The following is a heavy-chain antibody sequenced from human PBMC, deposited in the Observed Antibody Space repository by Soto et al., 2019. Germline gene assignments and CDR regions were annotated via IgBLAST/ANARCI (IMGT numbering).Heavy chain of an antibody. CDR2: IYYSGST. D-gene: IGHD3-22*01. CDR3: ARDYYDSSGYYYDAFDI. CDR1: GGSISSGGYY. Sequence: SETLSLTCTVSGGSISSGGYYWSWIRQHPGKGLEWIGYIYYSGSTYYNPSPKSRVTISVDTSKNQFSLKLSSVTAADTAVYYCARDYYDSSGYYYDAFDIWGQGTMVTVSS. J-gene: IGHJ3*02. V-gene: IGHV4-31*03.